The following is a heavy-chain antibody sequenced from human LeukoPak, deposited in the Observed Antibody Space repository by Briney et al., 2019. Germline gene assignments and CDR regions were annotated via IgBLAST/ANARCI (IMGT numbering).Heavy chain of an antibody. D-gene: IGHD4-17*01. CDR1: GYTSTSYG. CDR3: ARDPTPPRFDY. J-gene: IGHJ4*02. V-gene: IGHV1-18*01. Sequence: VASVKVSCKASGYTSTSYGISWVRQAPGQGLEWMGWISGYNGNTKYAQKLQGRVTMTTDTSTSTAYMEVRSLRSDDTAVYYCARDPTPPRFDYWGQGTLVTVSS. CDR2: ISGYNGNT.